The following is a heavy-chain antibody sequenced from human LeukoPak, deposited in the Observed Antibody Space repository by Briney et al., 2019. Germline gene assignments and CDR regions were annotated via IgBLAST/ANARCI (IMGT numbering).Heavy chain of an antibody. D-gene: IGHD3-22*01. V-gene: IGHV3-23*01. CDR3: AKAFYDSSGYSCLDY. J-gene: IGHJ4*02. Sequence: AGGSLRLSCAASGFTFSSYAMSWVRQAPGKWLEWVSAISGSGGSTYYADSVKGRFTISRDNSKNTLYLQMNSLRAEDTALYYCAKAFYDSSGYSCLDYWGQGTLVTASS. CDR1: GFTFSSYA. CDR2: ISGSGGST.